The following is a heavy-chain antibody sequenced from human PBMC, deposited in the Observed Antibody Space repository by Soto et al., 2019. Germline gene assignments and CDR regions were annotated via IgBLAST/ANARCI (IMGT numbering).Heavy chain of an antibody. D-gene: IGHD3-10*01. CDR3: APWFGAFDY. CDR1: GFTFSSYG. V-gene: IGHV3-30*03. CDR2: ISYDGSNK. J-gene: IGHJ4*02. Sequence: PXXSLRLSYAASGFTFSSYGMHWVLQAPGKGLEWVAVISYDGSNKYYADSVKGRFTISRDNSKNTLYLQMNSLRAEDTAVYYCAPWFGAFDYWGQGTLVTVSS.